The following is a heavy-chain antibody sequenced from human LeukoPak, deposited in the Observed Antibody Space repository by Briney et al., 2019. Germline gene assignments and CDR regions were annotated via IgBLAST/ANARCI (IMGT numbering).Heavy chain of an antibody. V-gene: IGHV3-7*01. CDR3: ARDHCGGDCVMDY. J-gene: IGHJ4*02. CDR1: GFTFSSYW. CDR2: IKQDGSEK. Sequence: GGSLRLSCAASGFTFSSYWMSWVRQAPGKGLEWVANIKQDGSEKYYVDSVKGRFTISRDNAKNSLYLQMNSLRAEDTAVYYCARDHCGGDCVMDYWGQGTLVTVTS. D-gene: IGHD2-21*02.